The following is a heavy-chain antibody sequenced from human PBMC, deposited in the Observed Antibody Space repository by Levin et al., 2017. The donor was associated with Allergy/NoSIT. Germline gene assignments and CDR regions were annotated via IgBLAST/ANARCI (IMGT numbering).Heavy chain of an antibody. Sequence: SCAASGFTFDDYAMHWVRQAPGKGLEWVSGISLNSGSIGYADSVKGRFTISRDNAKNSLYLQMNSLRAEDTALYYCAKEGVVAASLVVWGKGTTVTVSS. J-gene: IGHJ6*04. D-gene: IGHD2-15*01. CDR2: ISLNSGSI. V-gene: IGHV3-9*01. CDR1: GFTFDDYA. CDR3: AKEGVVAASLVV.